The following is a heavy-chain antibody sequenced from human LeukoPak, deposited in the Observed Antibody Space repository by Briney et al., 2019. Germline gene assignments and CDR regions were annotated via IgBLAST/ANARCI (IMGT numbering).Heavy chain of an antibody. CDR1: GFTVSSNY. D-gene: IGHD3-3*02. Sequence: PGGSLRLSCAASGFTVSSNYMSWVRQAPGKGLEWVSVIYSGGSTYYADSVKGRFTFSRDNAKSTLSLQMNSLRAEDTAVYYCVKERGPFNGFDIWGLGTMVTVSS. CDR2: IYSGGST. J-gene: IGHJ3*02. CDR3: VKERGPFNGFDI. V-gene: IGHV3-66*01.